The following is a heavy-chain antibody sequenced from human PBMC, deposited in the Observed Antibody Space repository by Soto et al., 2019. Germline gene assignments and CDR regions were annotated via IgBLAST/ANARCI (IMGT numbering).Heavy chain of an antibody. D-gene: IGHD6-19*01. CDR3: VQTTGWPGFDF. V-gene: IGHV3-53*01. CDR1: GFTVSSKY. CDR2: IYGGGTT. J-gene: IGHJ4*02. Sequence: EVQLVESGGGLIQPGGSLRLSCAASGFTVSSKYMTWVRQAPGKGLEWVSVIYGGGTTYYADSVKGRFTISRDNSKNTLDLQMNSLSAEDTAVYYCVQTTGWPGFDFWGQGTLVTVSS.